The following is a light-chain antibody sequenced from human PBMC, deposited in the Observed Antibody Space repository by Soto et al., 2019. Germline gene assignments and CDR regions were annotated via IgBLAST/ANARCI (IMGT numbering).Light chain of an antibody. CDR2: EVS. Sequence: QSVLTPPASVSGSPGQSITISCTGTSSEVGAYDYVSWYQQHPDKAPKLMIYEVSNRPSGVSNRFSGSKSVNTATLTISGLQAEDEADYYCSSYTSSSTRVFGTGTKVTVL. J-gene: IGLJ1*01. CDR1: SSEVGAYDY. CDR3: SSYTSSSTRV. V-gene: IGLV2-14*03.